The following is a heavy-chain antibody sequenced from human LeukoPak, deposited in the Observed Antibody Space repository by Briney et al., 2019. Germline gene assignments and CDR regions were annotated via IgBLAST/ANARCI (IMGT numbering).Heavy chain of an antibody. CDR3: ARCSHIVGSGFDY. D-gene: IGHD2-15*01. J-gene: IGHJ4*02. V-gene: IGHV4-61*02. Sequence: PSETLSLTCTVSDASINSGSYYWTWIRQPAGKGLQWIGRVYISGSTNYNPSLKSRVTISVDTSKNQFSLKLSSVTAADTAVYYCARCSHIVGSGFDYWGQGTLVTVSS. CDR1: DASINSGSYY. CDR2: VYISGST.